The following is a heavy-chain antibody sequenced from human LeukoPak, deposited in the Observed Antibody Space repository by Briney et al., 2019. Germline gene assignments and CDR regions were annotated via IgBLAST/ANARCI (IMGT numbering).Heavy chain of an antibody. CDR1: GFTLSSYW. D-gene: IGHD6-19*01. CDR3: ARVQKQWLVPHYFDY. J-gene: IGHJ4*02. V-gene: IGHV3-7*03. Sequence: GGSLRLSCAASGFTLSSYWMSWVRQAPGKGLEWVANIKQDGSEKYYVDSVKGRFTISRDNAKNSLYLQMNSLRAEDTAVYYCARVQKQWLVPHYFDYWGQGTLVTVSS. CDR2: IKQDGSEK.